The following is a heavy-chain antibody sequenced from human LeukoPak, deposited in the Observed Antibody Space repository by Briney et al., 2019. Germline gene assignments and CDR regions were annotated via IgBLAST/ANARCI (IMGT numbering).Heavy chain of an antibody. J-gene: IGHJ4*02. Sequence: SETLSLTCSVSGGSIRSYYWSWIRQPPGKGLEWMGYTYYSGSTNYNPSLKSRVTISVDTSKNRFSLKLSSVTAADTAVYYCGSYYYGSGTYSIDHWGQGTLVTVSS. D-gene: IGHD3-10*01. V-gene: IGHV4-59*08. CDR1: GGSIRSYY. CDR2: TYYSGST. CDR3: GSYYYGSGTYSIDH.